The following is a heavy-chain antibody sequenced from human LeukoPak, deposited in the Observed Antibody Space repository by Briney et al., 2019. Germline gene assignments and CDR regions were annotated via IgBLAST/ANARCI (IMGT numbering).Heavy chain of an antibody. J-gene: IGHJ5*02. CDR1: GYTFTSYG. D-gene: IGHD6-19*01. Sequence: GASVKVSCKASGYTFTSYGISWVRQAPGQGLEWMGWISAYNGNTNYAQKLQGRVTMTTDTSTSTAYMELRSLRSDDMAVYYCARVIIAVAGRGWFDPWGQGTLVTVSS. CDR3: ARVIIAVAGRGWFDP. CDR2: ISAYNGNT. V-gene: IGHV1-18*03.